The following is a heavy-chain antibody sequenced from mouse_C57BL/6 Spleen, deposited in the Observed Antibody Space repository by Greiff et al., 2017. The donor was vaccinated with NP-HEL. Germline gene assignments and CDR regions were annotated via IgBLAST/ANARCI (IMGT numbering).Heavy chain of an antibody. V-gene: IGHV1-39*01. D-gene: IGHD3-2*02. CDR3: ARGGTAQADYFDY. CDR1: GYSFTDYN. J-gene: IGHJ2*01. CDR2: INPNYGTT. Sequence: VHVKQSGPELVKPGASVKISCKASGYSFTDYNMNWVKQSNGKSLEWIGVINPNYGTTSYNQKFKGKATLTVDQSSSTAYMQLNSLTSEDSAVYYCARGGTAQADYFDYWGQGTTLTVSS.